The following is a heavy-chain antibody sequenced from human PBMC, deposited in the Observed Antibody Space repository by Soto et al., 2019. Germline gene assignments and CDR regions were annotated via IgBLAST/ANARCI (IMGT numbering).Heavy chain of an antibody. J-gene: IGHJ6*02. Sequence: PGGSLRLSCAASGLTFTSYSMNWVRQAPGKGLEWVSFIHSSSSTIYYADSVKGRFTISRDNAKNSLYLQMNSLRDEDTAVYYCAKVVSTSRWTSYGGPGDYYYGMDVWGQGTTVTVSS. CDR1: GLTFTSYS. CDR3: AKVVSTSRWTSYGGPGDYYYGMDV. D-gene: IGHD4-17*01. V-gene: IGHV3-48*02. CDR2: IHSSSSTI.